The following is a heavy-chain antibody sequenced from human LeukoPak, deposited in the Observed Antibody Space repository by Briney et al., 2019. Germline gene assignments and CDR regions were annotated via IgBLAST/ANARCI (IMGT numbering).Heavy chain of an antibody. V-gene: IGHV3-11*04. Sequence: GGSLRLSCTASGFTFSDYHMSWIRQAPGKGLEWVSYISSSGSKVYYADSVKGRFTISRDNAKNSLYRQMNSLRAEDTAVYYCASSYSSSRFDYWGQGTLVTVSS. CDR3: ASSYSSSRFDY. J-gene: IGHJ4*02. CDR1: GFTFSDYH. D-gene: IGHD6-6*01. CDR2: ISSSGSKV.